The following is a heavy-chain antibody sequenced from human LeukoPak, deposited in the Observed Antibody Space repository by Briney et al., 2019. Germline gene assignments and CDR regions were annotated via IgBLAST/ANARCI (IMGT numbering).Heavy chain of an antibody. D-gene: IGHD4-17*01. V-gene: IGHV3-30*18. CDR1: GFTFSSYG. Sequence: GGSLRLSCAASGFTFSSYGMHWVRQAPGKGLERVAVISYDGGIKYYADSVKGRFTISRDNSKNTLYLQMNSLRAEDTAVYYCAKVQGAYYGDYPNYYYGMDVWGQGTTVTVSS. J-gene: IGHJ6*02. CDR2: ISYDGGIK. CDR3: AKVQGAYYGDYPNYYYGMDV.